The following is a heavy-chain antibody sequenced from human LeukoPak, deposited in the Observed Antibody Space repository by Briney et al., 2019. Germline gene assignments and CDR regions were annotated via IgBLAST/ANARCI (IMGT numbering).Heavy chain of an antibody. CDR1: GGSISSYY. V-gene: IGHV4-59*01. CDR2: IYYSGST. D-gene: IGHD5-24*01. CDR3: ARVKALNYTPFDY. Sequence: PSETLSLTCTVSGGSISSYYWSWIRQPPGKGLEWIGYIYYSGSTNYNPSLKSRVTISVDTSKNQFSLKLSSVTAADTAVYYCARVKALNYTPFDYWGQGTLVTVSS. J-gene: IGHJ4*02.